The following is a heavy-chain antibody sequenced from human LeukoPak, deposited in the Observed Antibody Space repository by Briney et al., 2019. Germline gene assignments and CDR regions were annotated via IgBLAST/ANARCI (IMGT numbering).Heavy chain of an antibody. V-gene: IGHV3-48*02. D-gene: IGHD5-24*01. CDR2: ISSTSRTI. J-gene: IGHJ6*03. CDR1: GFTFSS. CDR3: ARDPLRWLQNNYYYYYMDV. Sequence: GGSLRLSCAASGFTFSSMNWVRQAPGKGLEWVSYISSTSRTIYDADSVKGRFTISRDNAKNSLYLQMNSLRDEDTAVYYCARDPLRWLQNNYYYYYMDVWGKGTTVTVSS.